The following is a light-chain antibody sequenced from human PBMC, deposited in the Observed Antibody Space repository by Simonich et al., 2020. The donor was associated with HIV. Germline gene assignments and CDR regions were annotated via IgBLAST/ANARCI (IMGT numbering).Light chain of an antibody. Sequence: DIVMTQSPDSLAVSLGERASINRRSGQSVLYISNNKNYLAWYQQKQGQPPKLLIYWASTREYGVPDRFSGSGSGTDFNLTISSLQAEDVAVYYCQQYYDTPYTFGQGTKLEIK. CDR3: QQYYDTPYT. V-gene: IGKV4-1*01. J-gene: IGKJ2*01. CDR2: WAS. CDR1: QSVLYISNNKNY.